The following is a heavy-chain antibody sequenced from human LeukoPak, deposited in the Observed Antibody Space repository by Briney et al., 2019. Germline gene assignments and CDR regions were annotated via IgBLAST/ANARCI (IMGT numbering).Heavy chain of an antibody. CDR2: INPNSGGT. CDR1: GYTFTGYY. J-gene: IGHJ4*02. V-gene: IGHV1-2*06. D-gene: IGHD6-13*01. CDR3: ARVPTRIAADRDY. Sequence: ASVKVSCKASGYTFTGYYMHWVRQAPGQGLEWMGRINPNSGGTNYAQKFQGRVTMTRDTSIGTAYMELSGLRSDDTAVYYCARVPTRIAADRDYWGQGTLVTVSS.